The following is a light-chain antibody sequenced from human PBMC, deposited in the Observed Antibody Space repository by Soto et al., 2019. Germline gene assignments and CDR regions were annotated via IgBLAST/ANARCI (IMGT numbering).Light chain of an antibody. CDR3: CSYAGTPDV. CDR1: SSDVGGYTF. CDR2: GVS. V-gene: IGLV2-11*01. Sequence: SVLTQPRSVSGSPGQSVTISCTGTSSDVGGYTFVSWYQQHPGKAPKLMIYGVSERPSGVPDRFSGSKSGNTASLTISGLQAEDEADYYCCSYAGTPDVFGTGNKVTVL. J-gene: IGLJ1*01.